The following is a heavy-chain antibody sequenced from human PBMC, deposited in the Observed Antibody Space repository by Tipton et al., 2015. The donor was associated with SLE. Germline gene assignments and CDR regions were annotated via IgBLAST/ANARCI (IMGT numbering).Heavy chain of an antibody. CDR2: IYYSGST. CDR1: GGSISSHY. Sequence: TLSLTCTVSGGSISSHYWSWIRQPPGKGLEWIGYIYYSGSTNYNPSLKSRVTISVDTSKNQFSLKLSSVTAADTAVYYCARDSPGVVATMALDYWGQGTLVTVSS. V-gene: IGHV4-59*11. D-gene: IGHD5-12*01. J-gene: IGHJ4*02. CDR3: ARDSPGVVATMALDY.